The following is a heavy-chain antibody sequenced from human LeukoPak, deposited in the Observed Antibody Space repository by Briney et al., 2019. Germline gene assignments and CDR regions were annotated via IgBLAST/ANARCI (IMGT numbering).Heavy chain of an antibody. V-gene: IGHV4-59*12. CDR3: ARGRLAAAGRSVAGGFQH. D-gene: IGHD6-13*01. CDR1: GGSISSYY. CDR2: IYYSGST. Sequence: SETLSLTCTVSGGSISSYYWSWIRQPPGKGLEWIGYIYYSGSTNYNPSLKSRVTISVDTSKNQFSLKLSSVTAADTAVYYCARGRLAAAGRSVAGGFQHWGQGTLVTVSS. J-gene: IGHJ1*01.